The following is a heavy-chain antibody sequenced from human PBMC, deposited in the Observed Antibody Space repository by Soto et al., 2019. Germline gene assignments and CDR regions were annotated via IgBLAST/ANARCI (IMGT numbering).Heavy chain of an antibody. CDR3: ARGNVGFDP. CDR2: ISHRGNT. Sequence: SETLSLTCGVSCASISLVGYSWSWIRQPPGKGLEWIGYISHRGNTYYNPSLRSRVTISVDTSKNEFSLKLSSVTAADTAVYYCARGNVGFDPWGQGTLVTVSS. D-gene: IGHD1-1*01. J-gene: IGHJ5*02. CDR1: CASISLVGYS. V-gene: IGHV4-30-2*01.